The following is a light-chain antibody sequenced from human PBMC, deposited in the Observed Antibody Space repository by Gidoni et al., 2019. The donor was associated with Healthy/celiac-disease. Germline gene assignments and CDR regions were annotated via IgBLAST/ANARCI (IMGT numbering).Light chain of an antibody. CDR3: QQLNSYPSYT. Sequence: DIQLTQSPSFLSASVGDRVTITCRASQGISSYLAWYQQKPGKAPKLLIYAASTLQSGVTSRFSGSGSGTEFTLTISSLQPEDFATYYCQQLNSYPSYTFGQGTKLEIK. J-gene: IGKJ2*01. CDR2: AAS. V-gene: IGKV1-9*01. CDR1: QGISSY.